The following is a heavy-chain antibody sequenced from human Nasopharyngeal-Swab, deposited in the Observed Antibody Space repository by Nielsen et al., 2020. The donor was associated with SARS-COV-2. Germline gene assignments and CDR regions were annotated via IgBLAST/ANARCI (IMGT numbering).Heavy chain of an antibody. Sequence: GGSLRLSCAASGFTFSSYAMHWVRQAPGKGLEWVAVISYDGSNKYYADSVKGRFTISRDNSKNTLHLQMNSLRAEDTAVYYCARLYSSSWYVPDYWAREPRSPSPQ. V-gene: IGHV3-30-3*01. CDR3: ARLYSSSWYVPDY. J-gene: IGHJ4*02. CDR1: GFTFSSYA. CDR2: ISYDGSNK. D-gene: IGHD6-13*01.